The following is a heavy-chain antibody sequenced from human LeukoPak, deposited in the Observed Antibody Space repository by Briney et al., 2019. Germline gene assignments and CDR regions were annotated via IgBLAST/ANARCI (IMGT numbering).Heavy chain of an antibody. CDR1: GFTFSDYY. CDR2: TSHSGNTI. V-gene: IGHV3-11*01. CDR3: ARAVGASEGVDY. J-gene: IGHJ4*02. Sequence: PGGSLRLSCAASGFTFSDYYMNWIRQAPGKGLEWVSYTSHSGNTIYYADSVKGRFTISRDNAKNSLYLQMNSLRAEDTAVYFCARAVGASEGVDYWGQGTLVTVSS. D-gene: IGHD1-26*01.